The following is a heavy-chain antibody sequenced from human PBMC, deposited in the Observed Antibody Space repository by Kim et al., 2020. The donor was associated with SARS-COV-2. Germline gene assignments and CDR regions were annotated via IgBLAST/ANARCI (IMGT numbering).Heavy chain of an antibody. Sequence: GGSLRLSCAAAGFTFSSSWMTWVRQAPGKGLVWVSRINSDGNTIGYADSVKGRFTISRDNAKNTLYLQMNSLRADDTAVYYCTRGAAGLDPWGQGTLVTVSS. CDR3: TRGAAGLDP. V-gene: IGHV3-74*01. CDR2: INSDGNTI. J-gene: IGHJ5*02. CDR1: GFTFSSSW.